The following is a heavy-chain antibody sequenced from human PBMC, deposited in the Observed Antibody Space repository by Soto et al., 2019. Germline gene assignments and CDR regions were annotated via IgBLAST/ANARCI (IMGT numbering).Heavy chain of an antibody. CDR1: GFTFNYYA. Sequence: GGSLRLSCAASGFTFNYYAMNWVRQAPEKGLEWVAAITGSGANTYHADAVKGRFTISRDNSKNTLYLQMNGLRAEDTAVYYCEKVGFSEDSWGQGTLVTVSS. CDR2: ITGSGANT. CDR3: EKVGFSEDS. J-gene: IGHJ4*02. D-gene: IGHD3-3*01. V-gene: IGHV3-23*01.